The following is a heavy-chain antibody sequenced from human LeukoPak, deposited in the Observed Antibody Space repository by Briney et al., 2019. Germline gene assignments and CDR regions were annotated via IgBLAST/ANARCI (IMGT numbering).Heavy chain of an antibody. J-gene: IGHJ4*02. D-gene: IGHD6-25*01. CDR2: ISDSGGRT. CDR1: GFTFNRYA. CDR3: AKGNLQSRHSTGFDH. V-gene: IGHV3-23*01. Sequence: GGSLRLSRAASGFTFNRYAMSWVRQAPGKGLEWVAVISDSGGRTYHADSVKGRFTISRDNSKNTLHLQMNSLRAEDTAVYYCAKGNLQSRHSTGFDHWGQGTLIAVSS.